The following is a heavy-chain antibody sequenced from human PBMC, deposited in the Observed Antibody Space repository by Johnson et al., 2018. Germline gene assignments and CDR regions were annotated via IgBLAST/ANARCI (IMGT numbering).Heavy chain of an antibody. CDR2: IIPIFGTA. Sequence: QVQLVQSGAEVKKPGSSVKVSCKASGGTFSSYAISWVRQAPGQGLEWMGGIIPIFGTATYAQKFQGRVTITADESTSTAYMELSSLRSEDTAVYYCASSSGYVINYYYGMDVWGQGTTVTVSS. CDR1: GGTFSSYA. CDR3: ASSSGYVINYYYGMDV. V-gene: IGHV1-69*12. D-gene: IGHD5-12*01. J-gene: IGHJ6*02.